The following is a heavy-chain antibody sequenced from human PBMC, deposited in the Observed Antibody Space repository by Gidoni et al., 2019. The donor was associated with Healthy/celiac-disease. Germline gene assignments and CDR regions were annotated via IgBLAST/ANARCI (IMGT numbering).Heavy chain of an antibody. J-gene: IGHJ4*02. Sequence: EVQLLGSGGGLVQLGGSLSFSCEALGFTFSSYAVLWVRLDPGKGLEWGAVISGSGGSTYYADSVKGRFTISRENSKNTLYLQMNSLRAEDTAVYYCAKTSRDPRGSGSYFFDYWGQGTLVTVSS. V-gene: IGHV3-23*01. D-gene: IGHD1-26*01. CDR1: GFTFSSYA. CDR3: AKTSRDPRGSGSYFFDY. CDR2: ISGSGGST.